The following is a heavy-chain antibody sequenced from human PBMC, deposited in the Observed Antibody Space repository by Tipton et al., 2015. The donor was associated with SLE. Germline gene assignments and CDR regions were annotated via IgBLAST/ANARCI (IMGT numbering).Heavy chain of an antibody. CDR3: AREGEYPDRGFYSPAEAFDF. CDR1: GGSINTAGYY. CDR2: IYDSGPT. Sequence: TLSLTCVVSGGSINTAGYYWSWIRHLPGKGLEWIGHIYDSGPTFYNPSLKSRVTISVGPSNNQFSLKLDSVTAADAAVCYCAREGEYPDRGFYSPAEAFDFWGQGTMLTASS. V-gene: IGHV4-31*11. J-gene: IGHJ3*01. D-gene: IGHD2/OR15-2a*01.